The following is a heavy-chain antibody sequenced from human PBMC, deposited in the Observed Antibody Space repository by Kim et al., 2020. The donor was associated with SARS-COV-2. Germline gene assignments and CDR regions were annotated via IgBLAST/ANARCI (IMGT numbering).Heavy chain of an antibody. J-gene: IGHJ6*02. D-gene: IGHD3-10*01. CDR3: AREPYYYGSGSYTAPYYYYGMDV. CDR1: GFTFSSYW. Sequence: GGSLRLSCAASGFTFSSYWMHWVRQAPGKGLVWVSRINSDGSSTSYADSVKGRFTISRDNAKNTLYLQMNSLRAEDTAVYYCAREPYYYGSGSYTAPYYYYGMDVWGQGTTVTVSS. V-gene: IGHV3-74*01. CDR2: INSDGSST.